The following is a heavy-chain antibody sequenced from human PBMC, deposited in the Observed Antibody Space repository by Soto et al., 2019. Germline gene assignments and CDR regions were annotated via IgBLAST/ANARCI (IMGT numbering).Heavy chain of an antibody. Sequence: SETLSLTCTVSGGSISSYYWSWIRQPPGKGLEWIGYIYYSGSTNYNPSLKSRVTISVDTSKNQFSLKLSSVTAADTAVYYCARVWRGAFDIWGQGTTVTVSS. D-gene: IGHD2-21*01. J-gene: IGHJ3*02. CDR2: IYYSGST. CDR1: GGSISSYY. V-gene: IGHV4-59*01. CDR3: ARVWRGAFDI.